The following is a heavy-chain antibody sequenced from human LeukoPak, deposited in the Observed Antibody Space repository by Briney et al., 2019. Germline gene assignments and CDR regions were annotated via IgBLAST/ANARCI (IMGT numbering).Heavy chain of an antibody. D-gene: IGHD6-19*01. CDR3: TILAVAHDY. CDR1: GFTFSGSA. V-gene: IGHV3-73*01. J-gene: IGHJ4*02. Sequence: GGSLRLSCAASGFTFSGSAMHWVRQASGKGLEWVGRIRSKANSYATAYAASVKGRFTISRDDSKNTAYLQMNSLKTEDTAVYYCTILAVAHDYWGQGTLVTVSS. CDR2: IRSKANSYAT.